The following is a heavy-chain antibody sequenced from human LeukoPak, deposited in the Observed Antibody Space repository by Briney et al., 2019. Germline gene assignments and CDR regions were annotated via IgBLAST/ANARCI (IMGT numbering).Heavy chain of an antibody. CDR1: GFTFSSYG. D-gene: IGHD3-22*01. V-gene: IGHV3-30*18. CDR2: ISYDGSNK. J-gene: IGHJ1*01. Sequence: GGSLRLSCAASGFTFSSYGMHWVRQAPGKGLEWVAVISYDGSNKYYADSVKGRFTISRDNSKNTLYLQMNSLRAEDTAVYYCAKDRGLDYYDSSGSIYFQHWGQGTLVTVSS. CDR3: AKDRGLDYYDSSGSIYFQH.